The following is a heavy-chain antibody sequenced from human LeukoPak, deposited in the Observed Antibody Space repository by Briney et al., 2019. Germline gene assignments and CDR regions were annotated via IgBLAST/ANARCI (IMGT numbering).Heavy chain of an antibody. CDR2: IIPIFGTA. CDR1: GGTFSSYA. V-gene: IGHV1-69*13. J-gene: IGHJ4*02. D-gene: IGHD3-22*01. CDR3: ARHRTEYDSSGYPGY. Sequence: SVKVSCKASGGTFSSYAISWVRQAPGQGLEWMGGIIPIFGTANYAQKFQGRVMITADESTSTAYMELSSLRSEDTAVYYCARHRTEYDSSGYPGYWGQGTLVTVSS.